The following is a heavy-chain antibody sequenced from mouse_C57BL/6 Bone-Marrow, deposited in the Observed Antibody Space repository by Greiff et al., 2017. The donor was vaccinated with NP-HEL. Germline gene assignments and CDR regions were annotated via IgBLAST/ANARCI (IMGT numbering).Heavy chain of an antibody. J-gene: IGHJ4*01. CDR3: ARRGSNYPYYAMDY. Sequence: EVQGVESGGGLVQPGGSLKLSCAASGFTFSDYYMYWVRQTPEKRLEWVAYISNGGGSTYYPDTVKGRFTISRDNAKNTLYLQMSRLKSEDTAMYYCARRGSNYPYYAMDYWGQGTSVTVSS. D-gene: IGHD2-5*01. CDR2: ISNGGGST. CDR1: GFTFSDYY. V-gene: IGHV5-12*01.